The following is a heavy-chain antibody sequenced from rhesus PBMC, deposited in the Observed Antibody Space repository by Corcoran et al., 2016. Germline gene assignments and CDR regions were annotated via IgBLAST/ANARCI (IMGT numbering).Heavy chain of an antibody. J-gene: IGHJ6*01. V-gene: IGHV3-115*01. Sequence: EVQLAESVGGLVQPGGSLRLSCSASGFTFSGSDMPCVRPAPGKGLESVSVIGGNSSYTHYADSVKGRFTISRDNAKNSLSLQMNSLRAADTAVYYCAREGGSYYYGLDSWGQGVVVTVSS. CDR1: GFTFSGSD. CDR2: IGGNSSYT. CDR3: AREGGSYYYGLDS. D-gene: IGHD3-16*01.